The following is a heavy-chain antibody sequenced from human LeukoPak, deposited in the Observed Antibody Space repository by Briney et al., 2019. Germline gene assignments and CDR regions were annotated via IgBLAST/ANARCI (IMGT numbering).Heavy chain of an antibody. D-gene: IGHD3-10*01. J-gene: IGHJ4*02. V-gene: IGHV4-30-4*02. CDR1: GGSISSGDYY. Sequence: SETLSLTCTVSGGSISSGDYYWSWIRQPPGKGLEWIGYIYYSGSTYYNPSLKSRVTISVDTSKNQFSLKLSSVTAADTAVYYCARGGGGDYGSEDWGQGTLVTVSS. CDR3: ARGGGGDYGSED. CDR2: IYYSGST.